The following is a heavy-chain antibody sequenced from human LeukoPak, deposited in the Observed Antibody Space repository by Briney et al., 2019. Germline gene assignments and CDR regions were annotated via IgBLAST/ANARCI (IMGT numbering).Heavy chain of an antibody. Sequence: ASVKVSCKASGYTFTSYYMHWVRQAPGQGLERMGIINPSGGSTSYAQKFQGRVTMTEDTSTDTAYMELSSLRSEDTAVYYCATAWGRYYWGQGTLVTVSS. D-gene: IGHD7-27*01. CDR1: GYTFTSYY. CDR2: INPSGGST. J-gene: IGHJ4*02. CDR3: ATAWGRYY. V-gene: IGHV1-46*01.